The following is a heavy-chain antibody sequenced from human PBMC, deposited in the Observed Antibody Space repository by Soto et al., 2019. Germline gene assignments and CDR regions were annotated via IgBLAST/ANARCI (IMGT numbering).Heavy chain of an antibody. CDR2: ISASGVTT. CDR3: AKGSTGPDY. V-gene: IGHV3-23*01. D-gene: IGHD2-8*02. J-gene: IGHJ4*02. CDR1: GFTFSSYA. Sequence: GGSLRLSCAASGFTFSSYAMSWVRQAPGKGLEWVSSISASGVTTWHADSVKGRFTISRDNSKSVLYLLMDSLRAEDTALYYCAKGSTGPDYWGQGTLVTVSS.